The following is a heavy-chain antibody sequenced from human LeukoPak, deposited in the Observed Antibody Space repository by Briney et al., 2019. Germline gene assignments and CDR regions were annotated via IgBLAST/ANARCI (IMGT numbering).Heavy chain of an antibody. D-gene: IGHD6-19*01. V-gene: IGHV3-30-3*01. J-gene: IGHJ6*02. Sequence: GRSLRLSCAASGFTFSSYAMHWVRQAPGKGLEWVAVISYDGSNKYYAASVKGRFTISRDNSKNTLYLQMNSLRAEDTAVYYCARAMGQWLVHPSRGMDVWGQGTTVTVSS. CDR1: GFTFSSYA. CDR3: ARAMGQWLVHPSRGMDV. CDR2: ISYDGSNK.